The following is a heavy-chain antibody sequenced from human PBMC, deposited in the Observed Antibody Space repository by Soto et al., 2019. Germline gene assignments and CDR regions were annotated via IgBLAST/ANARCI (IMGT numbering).Heavy chain of an antibody. CDR1: GYRFISNY. D-gene: IGHD2-8*01. V-gene: IGHV1-46*01. Sequence: ASVKVSCKASGYRFISNYMHWVRQAPGQGLEWMGVIDPNGGTTTYAQKLQGRVTMTRDTSTSTVYMEMSSLRSEDTAVYYCARTKFCTNGVCPEGAFDIWGQGTMVTVS. CDR2: IDPNGGTT. J-gene: IGHJ3*02. CDR3: ARTKFCTNGVCPEGAFDI.